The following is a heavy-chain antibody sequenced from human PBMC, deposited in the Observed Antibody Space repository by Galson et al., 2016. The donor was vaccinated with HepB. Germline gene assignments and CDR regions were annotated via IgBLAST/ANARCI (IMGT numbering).Heavy chain of an antibody. D-gene: IGHD3-22*01. J-gene: IGHJ4*02. V-gene: IGHV3-48*03. CDR3: ARESFHYYDTSGYWNYFDN. CDR2: INFDGSTI. CDR1: GFYFNSHE. Sequence: SLRLSCAASGFYFNSHEMNWVRQAPGKGLEWVSYINFDGSTINYADSVRGRFTISRDNSKNTMYVQMNSLRAEDTAVYYCARESFHYYDTSGYWNYFDNWGQGTLVTVSS.